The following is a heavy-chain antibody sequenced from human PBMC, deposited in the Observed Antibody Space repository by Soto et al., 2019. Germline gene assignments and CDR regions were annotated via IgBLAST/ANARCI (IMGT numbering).Heavy chain of an antibody. J-gene: IGHJ6*02. CDR2: IRSKAYGGTT. Sequence: PGGSLRLSCTASGFTFGDYAMSWFRQAPGKGLEWVGFIRSKAYGGTTEYAASVKGRFTISRDDSKSIAYLQMSSLKTEDTAVYYCTRDSVDYYGSGSYPLYYYYYGMDVWGQGTTVTVS. CDR1: GFTFGDYA. CDR3: TRDSVDYYGSGSYPLYYYYYGMDV. V-gene: IGHV3-49*03. D-gene: IGHD3-10*01.